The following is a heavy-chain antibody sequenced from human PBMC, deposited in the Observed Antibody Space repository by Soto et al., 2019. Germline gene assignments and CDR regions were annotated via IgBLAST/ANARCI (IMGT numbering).Heavy chain of an antibody. D-gene: IGHD2-21*01. Sequence: QVQLQESGPGLVKPSDTLSLNCTVSGGSISSYYWSWIRQPPGKGLEWIGYIYYSGSTNYNPSLNSRVTISVDTSKNQFSLKLSSVTAADTAVYYCARRWGGTFDYWGQGTLVTVSS. V-gene: IGHV4-59*01. CDR1: GGSISSYY. CDR3: ARRWGGTFDY. CDR2: IYYSGST. J-gene: IGHJ4*02.